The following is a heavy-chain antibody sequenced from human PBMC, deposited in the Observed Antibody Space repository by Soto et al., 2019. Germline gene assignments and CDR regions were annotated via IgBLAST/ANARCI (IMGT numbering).Heavy chain of an antibody. V-gene: IGHV1-2*02. J-gene: IGHJ4*02. CDR3: RVTGVSEVDY. D-gene: IGHD2-8*01. CDR2: IYPDSGGT. CDR1: GYTFSGFY. Sequence: ASVKVSCKTSGYTFSGFYMHWVRQAPGQGLESMGWIYPDSGGTDYAQKFQGRVTMTRDTSISTAYMELSRLRSDDTAVYYCRVTGVSEVDYWGQGTLVTVSS.